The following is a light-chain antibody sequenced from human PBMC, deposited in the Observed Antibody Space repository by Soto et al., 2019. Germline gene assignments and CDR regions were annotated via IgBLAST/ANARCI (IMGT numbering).Light chain of an antibody. V-gene: IGLV2-23*01. CDR3: CSYAGSGTFV. CDR2: EDT. Sequence: QSALTQPASVSGSPGQSITISCPGTSGDVGSYDLVSWYQQPPGKAPKLMIYEDTKRPSGISTRFSGSKSGNAASLTISGLQAEDEADYYCCSYAGSGTFVFGTGTKLTVL. CDR1: SGDVGSYDL. J-gene: IGLJ1*01.